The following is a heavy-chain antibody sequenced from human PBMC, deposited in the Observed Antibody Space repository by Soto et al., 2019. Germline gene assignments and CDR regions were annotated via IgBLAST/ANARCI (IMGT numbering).Heavy chain of an antibody. V-gene: IGHV4-30-4*01. J-gene: IGHJ6*02. CDR3: ARTVRNSNYNYGMDV. Sequence: QVQLQESGPGLVKPSQTLSLTCTVSGGSISSGDYYWSWIRQPPGKGLEWIGYIYYSGSTYYNPSLKSRVTISVDTSKNQFSLKLSSVTAADTAVYYCARTVRNSNYNYGMDVWGQGTTVTVSS. CDR2: IYYSGST. D-gene: IGHD4-4*01. CDR1: GGSISSGDYY.